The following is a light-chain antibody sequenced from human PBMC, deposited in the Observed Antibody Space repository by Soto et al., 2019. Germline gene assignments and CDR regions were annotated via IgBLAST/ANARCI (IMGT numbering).Light chain of an antibody. CDR2: EVS. V-gene: IGLV2-8*01. CDR3: SSYAGSNIPVV. Sequence: QSALTQPPSASGSPGQSVTISCTGTSSDVGGYNCVSWYQQHPGKAPKLMIYEVSKRPSGVPDCFSGSKSGNTASLTVSGLQAEDEADYYCSSYAGSNIPVVFGGGTKVTVL. CDR1: SSDVGGYNC. J-gene: IGLJ2*01.